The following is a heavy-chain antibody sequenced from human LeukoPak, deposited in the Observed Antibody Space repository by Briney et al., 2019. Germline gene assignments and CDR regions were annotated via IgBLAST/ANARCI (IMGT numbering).Heavy chain of an antibody. Sequence: GGSPRLSSAHSGFTFSSYWMSWVREAPGKGLERVANIKQDGSEKYYVDSVKGRFTISRDNAKNSLYLQMNSLRAEDTAVYYCARDQDYYFDYWGQGTLVTVSS. CDR2: IKQDGSEK. J-gene: IGHJ4*02. V-gene: IGHV3-7*01. CDR1: GFTFSSYW. CDR3: ARDQDYYFDY.